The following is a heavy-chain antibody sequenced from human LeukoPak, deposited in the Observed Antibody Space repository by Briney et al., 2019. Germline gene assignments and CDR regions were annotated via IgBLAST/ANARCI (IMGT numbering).Heavy chain of an antibody. V-gene: IGHV3-21*01. D-gene: IGHD3-22*01. CDR2: ISSSSSYI. J-gene: IGHJ5*02. Sequence: GGSLRLSCAASGFTFSSYSMNWVRQAPGKGLEWVSSISSSSSYIYYADSVKGRFTISRDNAKNSLYLQMNSLRAEDTAVYYCARDYYYDSGGYYYVPNWFDPWGQGTLVTVSS. CDR3: ARDYYYDSGGYYYVPNWFDP. CDR1: GFTFSSYS.